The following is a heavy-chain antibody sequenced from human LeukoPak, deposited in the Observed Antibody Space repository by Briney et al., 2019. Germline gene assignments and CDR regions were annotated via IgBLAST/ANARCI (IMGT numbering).Heavy chain of an antibody. CDR1: GFLFDDFA. CDR2: ISGSGGST. CDR3: ASWEDTAMVMDDY. J-gene: IGHJ4*02. V-gene: IGHV3-23*01. D-gene: IGHD5-18*01. Sequence: GGSLRLSCTGSGFLFDDFAMSWVRQAPGKGLEWVSAISGSGGSTYYADSVKGRFTISRDNSKNTLYLQMNSLRAEDTAVYYCASWEDTAMVMDDYWGQGTLVTVSS.